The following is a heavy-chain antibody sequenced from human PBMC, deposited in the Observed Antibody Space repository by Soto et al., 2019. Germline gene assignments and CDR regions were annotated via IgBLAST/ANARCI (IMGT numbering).Heavy chain of an antibody. Sequence: GSLRLSCAASGFTFSSYSMNWVRQAPGKGLEWVSYISSSSSTIYYADSVKGRFTISRDNAKNSLYLQMNSLRDEDTAVYYCARVLVSRSSRTSDPWGQGTLVTVSS. J-gene: IGHJ5*02. CDR3: ARVLVSRSSRTSDP. V-gene: IGHV3-48*02. CDR2: ISSSSSTI. CDR1: GFTFSSYS. D-gene: IGHD3-10*01.